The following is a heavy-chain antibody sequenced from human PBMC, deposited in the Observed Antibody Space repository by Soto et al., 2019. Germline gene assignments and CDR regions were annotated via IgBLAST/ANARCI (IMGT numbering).Heavy chain of an antibody. CDR1: GYTFTSYG. J-gene: IGHJ6*02. CDR3: AREGVGDYVWENGMDV. CDR2: ISAYNGNT. V-gene: IGHV1-18*01. Sequence: QVQLVQSGAEVKKPGASVKVSCKASGYTFTSYGISWVRQAPGQGLEWMGWISAYNGNTNYAHKLQGRVTTTTDTSTSTAYMELRSLRSDDTAVYYCAREGVGDYVWENGMDVCGQGTTVTVSS. D-gene: IGHD3-16*01.